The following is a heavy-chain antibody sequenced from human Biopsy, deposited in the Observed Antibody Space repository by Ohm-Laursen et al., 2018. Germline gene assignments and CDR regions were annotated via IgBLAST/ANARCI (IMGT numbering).Heavy chain of an antibody. CDR2: INQSGTT. Sequence: GTLSLTCPVFGKTFSDYQWSWIRQPPGKGLEWIGQINQSGTTNYNPSLKSRVSISADASKYEFSLRLTSVTAADTAVYFCGNEVHGRDYWGLGAQVTVSS. J-gene: IGHJ4*02. D-gene: IGHD2-15*01. CDR3: GNEVHGRDY. V-gene: IGHV4-34*08. CDR1: GKTFSDYQ.